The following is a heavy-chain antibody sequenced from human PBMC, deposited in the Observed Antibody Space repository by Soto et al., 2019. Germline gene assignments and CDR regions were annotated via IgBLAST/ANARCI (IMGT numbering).Heavy chain of an antibody. Sequence: EVQLVESGGGLVQPGGTLRLSCAASGFTLSDHYLDWVRQAPGKGLEWVGSSRNRVKSFTTAYSASVRGRFTFSRDDSTSSLYLQLNRFKTADMGVYYCARASTPASTGYVYWGQGTLVTVSS. CDR2: SRNRVKSFTT. D-gene: IGHD2-2*01. CDR1: GFTLSDHY. V-gene: IGHV3-72*01. CDR3: ARASTPASTGYVY. J-gene: IGHJ4*02.